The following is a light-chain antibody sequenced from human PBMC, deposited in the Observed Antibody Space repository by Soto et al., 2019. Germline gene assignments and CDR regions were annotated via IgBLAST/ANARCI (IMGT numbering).Light chain of an antibody. J-gene: IGKJ1*01. CDR1: QSISSW. Sequence: DIQMTQSPSTLSASVGDRVTITCRASQSISSWLAWYQQKPGKAPKLLIYDASSLESGVTSRFSGSGSGTEFTLTISSLQPYDFATYYRQQYNSYPWMFGPGTKVEIK. V-gene: IGKV1-5*01. CDR2: DAS. CDR3: QQYNSYPWM.